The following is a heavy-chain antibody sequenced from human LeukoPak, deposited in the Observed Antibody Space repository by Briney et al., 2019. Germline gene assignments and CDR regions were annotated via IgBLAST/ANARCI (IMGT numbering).Heavy chain of an antibody. V-gene: IGHV4-61*02. J-gene: IGHJ4*02. CDR3: ARAKDTYYYDSSGSLDY. D-gene: IGHD3-22*01. CDR1: GGSISSGSYY. CDR2: IYTSGST. Sequence: KPSETLSLTCTVSGGSISSGSYYWSWIRQPAGKGLEWIGRIYTSGSTSYNPSLKSRVTISVDTSKNQFSLKLSSVTAADTAVYYCARAKDTYYYDSSGSLDYWGQGTLVTVSS.